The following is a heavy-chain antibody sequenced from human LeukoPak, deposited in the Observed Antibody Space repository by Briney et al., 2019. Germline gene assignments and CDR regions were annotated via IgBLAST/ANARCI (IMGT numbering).Heavy chain of an antibody. CDR1: GFTFSSYA. D-gene: IGHD3-22*01. CDR2: ISYDGSNK. V-gene: IGHV3-30*01. Sequence: PGRSLRLSCAASGFTFSSYAMHWVRQAPGKGLEWVAVISYDGSNKYYADSVKGRFTISGDNSKNTLYLQMNSLRAEDTAVYYCARDSDSSGYYSYYYMDVWGKGTTVTVSS. J-gene: IGHJ6*03. CDR3: ARDSDSSGYYSYYYMDV.